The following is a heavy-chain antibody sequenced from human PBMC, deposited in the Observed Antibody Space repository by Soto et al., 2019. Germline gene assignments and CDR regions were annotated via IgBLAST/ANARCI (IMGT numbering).Heavy chain of an antibody. CDR1: GGSISSYN. CDR3: ARTLNAFDI. CDR2: IYYSGST. J-gene: IGHJ3*02. Sequence: QVQLQESGPGLVKPSETLSLTCTVSGGSISSYNWSWFRQPPGKGLEWIGYIYYSGSTNYNPSLKSRVTISVDTSKNQFSLKLSSVTAADTAVYYCARTLNAFDIWGQGTMVTVSS. V-gene: IGHV4-59*01.